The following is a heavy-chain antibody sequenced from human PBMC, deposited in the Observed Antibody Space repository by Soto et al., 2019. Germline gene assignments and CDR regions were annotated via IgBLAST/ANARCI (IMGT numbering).Heavy chain of an antibody. CDR3: AIATGKYAAFDF. CDR2: IYPGDSDV. V-gene: IGHV5-51*01. J-gene: IGHJ4*02. D-gene: IGHD3-9*01. CDR1: GYSFTNYW. Sequence: EVQLVQSGADVKKPGESLQISCQASGYSFTNYWIGWVRQMPGRGVEWMGSIYPGDSDVRYSPSFEGQVIISADTSITTAYLQWTRLQASDSGMFYCAIATGKYAAFDFWGQGTLVAVSA.